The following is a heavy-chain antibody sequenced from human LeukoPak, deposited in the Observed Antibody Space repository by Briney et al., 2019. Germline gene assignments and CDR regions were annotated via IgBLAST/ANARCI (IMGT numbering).Heavy chain of an antibody. Sequence: AGGSLRLSCAASGFTFSSYAMSWVRQAPGKGLEWVSGISGSGGSTYYADSVKGRFTISRDNSKNTLFLQMNSLRAEDTAVYYCAKDQRFRAVAGTGTLPALDYWGQGTLVTVSS. CDR2: ISGSGGST. V-gene: IGHV3-23*01. J-gene: IGHJ4*02. CDR1: GFTFSSYA. CDR3: AKDQRFRAVAGTGTLPALDY. D-gene: IGHD6-19*01.